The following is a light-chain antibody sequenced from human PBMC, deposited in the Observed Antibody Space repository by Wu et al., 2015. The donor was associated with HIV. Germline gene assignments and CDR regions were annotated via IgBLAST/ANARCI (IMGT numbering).Light chain of an antibody. J-gene: IGKJ1*01. CDR2: GAS. CDR3: QQYGSSRTWT. V-gene: IGKV3-20*01. Sequence: EIVMTQSPATLSVSPGERATLSCRASQSVSSNLAWYQQKPGQAPRLLIYGASTRATGIPARFSGSGSGTDFTLTISRLEPEDFAVYYCQQYGSSRTWTFGQGTKVEIK. CDR1: QSVSSN.